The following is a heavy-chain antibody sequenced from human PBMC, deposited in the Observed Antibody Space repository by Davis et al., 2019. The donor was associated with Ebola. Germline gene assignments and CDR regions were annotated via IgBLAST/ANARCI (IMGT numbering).Heavy chain of an antibody. J-gene: IGHJ6*02. Sequence: GGSLRLSCAASGFTFSSYSMNWVRQAPGKGLEWVSSISSSSYIYYADSVKGRFTISRDNAKNSLYLQMNSLRAEDTAVYYCVGGWQLVNYYYGMDVWGQGTTVTVSS. CDR2: ISSSSYI. D-gene: IGHD6-6*01. V-gene: IGHV3-21*01. CDR1: GFTFSSYS. CDR3: VGGWQLVNYYYGMDV.